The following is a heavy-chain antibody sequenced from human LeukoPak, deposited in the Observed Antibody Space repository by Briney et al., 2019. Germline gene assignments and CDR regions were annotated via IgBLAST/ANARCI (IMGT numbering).Heavy chain of an antibody. CDR1: DFSFQSFP. J-gene: IGHJ6*02. CDR3: ANYQQRPPAMDF. Sequence: PGGSLRLSCAASDFSFQSFPMIWVRQAPAKGLEGVSVICHDGRNIHYADYVKGRFTISRDNSKKTLYLQMTSLRAEDTALYFCANYQQRPPAMDFWGQGTTVTVSS. D-gene: IGHD1/OR15-1a*01. CDR2: ICHDGRNI. V-gene: IGHV3-23*01.